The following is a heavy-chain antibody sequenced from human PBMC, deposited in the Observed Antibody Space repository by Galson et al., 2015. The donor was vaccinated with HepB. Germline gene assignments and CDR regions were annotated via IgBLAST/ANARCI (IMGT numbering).Heavy chain of an antibody. V-gene: IGHV4-39*02. D-gene: IGHD6-13*01. CDR1: GDSITSSNFY. CDR3: ARNGPHTSSWYKGDNLSDP. J-gene: IGHJ5*02. CDR2: IHYRGST. Sequence: ETLSLTCTVSGDSITSSNFYWGWIRQPPGKGLEWIGSIHYRGSTYSKPSLKTRATVSVDTSKNHLSLRLSSVTAADTAMYYCARNGPHTSSWYKGDNLSDPWGQGTLVTVSS.